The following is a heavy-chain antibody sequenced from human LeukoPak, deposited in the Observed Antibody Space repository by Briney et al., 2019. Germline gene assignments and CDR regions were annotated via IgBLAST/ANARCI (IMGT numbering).Heavy chain of an antibody. J-gene: IGHJ4*02. V-gene: IGHV3-30-3*01. Sequence: PGGSLRLSCAASGFTFSSYAMHWVRQAPGKGLEWVAVISYDGSNKYYADSVKGRFTISRDNSKNTLYLQMNSPRAEDTAVYYCARDVRYSGSSALDYWGQGTLVTVSS. CDR1: GFTFSSYA. CDR2: ISYDGSNK. CDR3: ARDVRYSGSSALDY. D-gene: IGHD1-26*01.